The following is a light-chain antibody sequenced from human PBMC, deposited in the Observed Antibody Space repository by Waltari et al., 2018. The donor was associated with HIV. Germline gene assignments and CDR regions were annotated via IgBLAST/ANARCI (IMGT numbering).Light chain of an antibody. CDR1: QNIWRY. Sequence: ENVLTQSPVTLSLSPGERATLSCRASQNIWRYLAWYQQNPGQAPRLLIYDGSNRATGIPDRFRGSGSGTDFTLTISSLEPEDFAVYYCQQRTNWHTFGQGTKLEIK. V-gene: IGKV3-11*01. CDR2: DGS. CDR3: QQRTNWHT. J-gene: IGKJ2*01.